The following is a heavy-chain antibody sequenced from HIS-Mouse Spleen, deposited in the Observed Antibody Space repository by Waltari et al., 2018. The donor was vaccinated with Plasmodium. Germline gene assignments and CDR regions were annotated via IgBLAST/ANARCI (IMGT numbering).Heavy chain of an antibody. Sequence: QVQLQQWGAGLLKPSATLSLTCAVYGGSFSGSYWSWIRQPPGKGLEWIGEIKHSGSTNYNPSLKSRVTISVDTSKNQFSLKLSSVTAADTAVYYCARGRRIVVVTAPRGFFDYWGQGTLVTVSS. D-gene: IGHD2-21*02. CDR2: IKHSGST. CDR3: ARGRRIVVVTAPRGFFDY. V-gene: IGHV4-34*01. J-gene: IGHJ4*02. CDR1: GGSFSGSY.